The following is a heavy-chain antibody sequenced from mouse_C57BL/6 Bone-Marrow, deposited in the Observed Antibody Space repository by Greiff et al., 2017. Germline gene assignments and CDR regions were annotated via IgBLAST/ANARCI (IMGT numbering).Heavy chain of an antibody. CDR3: VRENYGSSSYYFDY. CDR2: IRSKSNNYAT. V-gene: IGHV10-1*01. J-gene: IGHJ2*01. D-gene: IGHD1-1*01. Sequence: EVQLVESGGGLVQPKGSLKLSCAASGFSFNTYAMNWVRQAPGKGLEWVARIRSKSNNYATYYADSVKDRFTISRDDSESMLYLQMNNLKTEDTAMYYCVRENYGSSSYYFDYWGQGTTLTVSS. CDR1: GFSFNTYA.